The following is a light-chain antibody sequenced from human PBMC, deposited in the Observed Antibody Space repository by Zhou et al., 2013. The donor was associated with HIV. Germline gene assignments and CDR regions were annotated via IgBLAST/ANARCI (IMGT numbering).Light chain of an antibody. V-gene: IGKV3-20*01. CDR2: GSS. CDR1: QNISTNS. Sequence: EVVLTQSPGTLSLSPGERATLSCRASQNISTNSLAWIFQKPGQAPTLLIYGSSIRATGVPDRFSGSGSGTDFTLTISRVKPEDFVVYYCQQSGSLYSFGQGTKLQIK. CDR3: QQSGSLYS. J-gene: IGKJ2*01.